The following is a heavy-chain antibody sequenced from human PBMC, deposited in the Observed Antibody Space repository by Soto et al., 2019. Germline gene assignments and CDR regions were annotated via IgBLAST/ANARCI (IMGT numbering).Heavy chain of an antibody. D-gene: IGHD5-12*01. CDR2: IYYSGST. Sequence: SETLSLTCTVSGGSISSYYWSWIRQPPGKGLEWIGYIYYSGSTNYNPSLKSRVTISVDTSKNQFSLKLSSVTAADTAVYYCARHVPRVHIVAWWFDPWGQGTLVTVSS. J-gene: IGHJ5*02. V-gene: IGHV4-59*08. CDR1: GGSISSYY. CDR3: ARHVPRVHIVAWWFDP.